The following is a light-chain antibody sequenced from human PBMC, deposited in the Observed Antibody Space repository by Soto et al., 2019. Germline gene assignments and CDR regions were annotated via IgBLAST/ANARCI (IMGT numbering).Light chain of an antibody. Sequence: DIQMTQSPSSLSASVGDRVTITCRASQNISSYLNWYQQKPGKAPKLLIYAASSLQSGVPSRFSGSGSGTDFTLTISSLQPEDFATYYCQQSYSTRYTFGQGTKVAIK. CDR3: QQSYSTRYT. V-gene: IGKV1-39*01. CDR2: AAS. J-gene: IGKJ2*01. CDR1: QNISSY.